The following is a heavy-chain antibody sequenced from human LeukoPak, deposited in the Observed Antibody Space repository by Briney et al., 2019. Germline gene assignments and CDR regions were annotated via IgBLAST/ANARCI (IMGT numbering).Heavy chain of an antibody. CDR3: ARAHSSGWLVDY. J-gene: IGHJ4*02. V-gene: IGHV4-59*01. CDR1: GGSISDYY. Sequence: NPSETLSLTCTVSGGSISDYYWSWIRQAPGKGLEWIGYIYYSGSTNYNPSLKSRVTISVDTFKNQFSLKLSSVTAADTAVYYCARAHSSGWLVDYWGQGTLVTVSS. CDR2: IYYSGST. D-gene: IGHD6-19*01.